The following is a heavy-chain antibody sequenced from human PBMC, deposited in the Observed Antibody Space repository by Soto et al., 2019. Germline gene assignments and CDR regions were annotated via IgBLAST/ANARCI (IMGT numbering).Heavy chain of an antibody. CDR3: ARHWGSWYHLDY. V-gene: IGHV4-59*01. CDR2: IYYSGST. J-gene: IGHJ4*02. Sequence: SETLSLTCTVSGGSISSYYWSWIRQPPGKGLEWIGYIYYSGSTNYNPSLKSRVTISVDTSKNQFSLKLSSVTAADTAVYYCARHWGSWYHLDYWGQGTLVTVSS. D-gene: IGHD6-13*01. CDR1: GGSISSYY.